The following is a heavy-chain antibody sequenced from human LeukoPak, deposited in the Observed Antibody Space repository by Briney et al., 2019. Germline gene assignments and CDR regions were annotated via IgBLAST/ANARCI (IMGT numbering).Heavy chain of an antibody. D-gene: IGHD6-13*01. CDR3: AKGSSWSLNDGDY. CDR2: ISGSGGST. CDR1: GFAFRSYA. Sequence: GGSLRLSCAASGFAFRSYAMAWVRQAPGKGLEWVSAISGSGGSTYYADSVKGRFTISRDNSKNTLYLQMNSLRAEDTAVYYCAKGSSWSLNDGDYWGQGTLVTVSS. J-gene: IGHJ4*02. V-gene: IGHV3-23*01.